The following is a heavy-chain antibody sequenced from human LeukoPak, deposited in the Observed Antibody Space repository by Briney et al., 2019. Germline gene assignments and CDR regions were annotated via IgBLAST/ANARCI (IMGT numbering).Heavy chain of an antibody. V-gene: IGHV4-4*02. CDR1: GGSISSSNW. Sequence: SGTLSPTCAVSGGSISSSNWWSWVRQPPGKGLEWIGRIYTSGSTDYNPSLKSRVTMSVDMSTNQFSLKLSSVTAADTAVYYCARAGDSSGYEYYFDYWGQGTLITVSS. D-gene: IGHD3-22*01. CDR2: IYTSGST. J-gene: IGHJ4*02. CDR3: ARAGDSSGYEYYFDY.